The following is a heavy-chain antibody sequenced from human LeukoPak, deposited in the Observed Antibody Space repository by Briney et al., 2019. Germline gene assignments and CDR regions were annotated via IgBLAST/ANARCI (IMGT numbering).Heavy chain of an antibody. V-gene: IGHV1-8*01. CDR2: MNPTSGDT. J-gene: IGHJ6*03. CDR1: GYTFSDYD. CDR3: ARVVMKAFYYYYMDV. Sequence: AASVKVSCKASGYTFSDYDVNWMRQAPGQGLEWMGWMNPTSGDTGYAQKFQGRVTMTRSMSRNTAYMELSRLRSEDTAVYFCARVVMKAFYYYYMDVWGKGTTIIISS. D-gene: IGHD2-21*01.